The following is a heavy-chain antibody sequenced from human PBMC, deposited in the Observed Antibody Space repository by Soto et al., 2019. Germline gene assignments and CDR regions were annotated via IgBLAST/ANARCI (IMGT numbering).Heavy chain of an antibody. Sequence: QVQLVQSGAEVKKPGASVKVSCKASGYTFTSYGLSWVRQAPGQGLEWMGRISAYNYNTNYAQKLRGRVTMTTDTATSTAYMEPGSPRSDDPAVYYCARVVGALGHGFDPWCQGTLVTVSS. CDR2: ISAYNYNT. D-gene: IGHD1-26*01. V-gene: IGHV1-18*01. CDR1: GYTFTSYG. CDR3: ARVVGALGHGFDP. J-gene: IGHJ5*02.